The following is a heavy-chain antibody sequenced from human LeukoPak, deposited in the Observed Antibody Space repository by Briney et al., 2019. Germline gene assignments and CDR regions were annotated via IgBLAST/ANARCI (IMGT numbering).Heavy chain of an antibody. CDR3: VRDRGAYRPIDS. V-gene: IGHV3-21*04. D-gene: IGHD1-26*01. Sequence: GGSLRLSCAASAFSLSAYNMNWVRQAPGKGLEWVSSISYTGTYIYYADSVKGRFTISRDNAQNSLYLHMNSLRAEDTAIYYCVRDRGAYRPIDSWGQGTLVTVSS. CDR2: ISYTGTYI. CDR1: AFSLSAYN. J-gene: IGHJ4*02.